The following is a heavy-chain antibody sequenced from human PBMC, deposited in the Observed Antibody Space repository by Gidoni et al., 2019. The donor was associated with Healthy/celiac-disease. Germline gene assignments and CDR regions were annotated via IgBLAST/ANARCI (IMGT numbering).Heavy chain of an antibody. V-gene: IGHV3-23*01. CDR1: GFTFSSYA. CDR3: AKSYSSGWYVSFVFDY. Sequence: EVQLLESGGGLVQPGGSLRLSCAASGFTFSSYAMRWVRQAPGKGLEWVSAISGSGGSTYYADSVKGRFTISRDNSKNTLYLQMNSLRAEDTAVYYCAKSYSSGWYVSFVFDYWGQGTLVTVSS. D-gene: IGHD6-19*01. J-gene: IGHJ4*02. CDR2: ISGSGGST.